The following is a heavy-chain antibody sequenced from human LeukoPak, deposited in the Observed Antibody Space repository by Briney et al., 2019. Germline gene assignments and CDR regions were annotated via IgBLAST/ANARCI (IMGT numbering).Heavy chain of an antibody. CDR3: ARGGGYSGLYDY. CDR2: IYYSGST. J-gene: IGHJ4*02. CDR1: GGSISSYY. Sequence: PSETLSLTCTVSGGSISSYYWSWIRQPPGKGLEWIGYIYYSGSTNYNPSLKSRVTISVDRSKNQFSLKLSSVTAADTAVYYCARGGGYSGLYDYWGQGTLVTVSS. D-gene: IGHD5-12*01. V-gene: IGHV4-59*12.